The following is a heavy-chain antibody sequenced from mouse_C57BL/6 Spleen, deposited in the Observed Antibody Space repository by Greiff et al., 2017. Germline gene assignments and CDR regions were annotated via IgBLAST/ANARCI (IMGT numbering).Heavy chain of an antibody. D-gene: IGHD2-3*01. V-gene: IGHV1-42*01. J-gene: IGHJ3*01. CDR2: INPSTGGT. CDR3: ARLDDGYWFAY. CDR1: GYSFTGYY. Sequence: VQLQQSGPELVKPGASVKISCKASGYSFTGYYMNWVKQSPEKSLEWIGEINPSTGGTTYNQKFKAKATLTVDKSSSTAYMQLKSLTSEDSAVYYCARLDDGYWFAYWGQGTLVTVSA.